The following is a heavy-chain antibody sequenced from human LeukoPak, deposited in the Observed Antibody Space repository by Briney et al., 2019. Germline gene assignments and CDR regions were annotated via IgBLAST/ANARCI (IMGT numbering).Heavy chain of an antibody. J-gene: IGHJ6*02. CDR1: GYTFTAYY. Sequence: GASVKVSCKASGYTFTAYYLQWVRLAPGQGLEWTGWINPKSGGTEYAQRFQGRVTMTRDTSISTAYMELSRLRSDDTAVYYCARDHCSPNSCYEDYYNGLDVWGQGTTVTVSS. V-gene: IGHV1-2*02. CDR2: INPKSGGT. CDR3: ARDHCSPNSCYEDYYNGLDV. D-gene: IGHD2-2*01.